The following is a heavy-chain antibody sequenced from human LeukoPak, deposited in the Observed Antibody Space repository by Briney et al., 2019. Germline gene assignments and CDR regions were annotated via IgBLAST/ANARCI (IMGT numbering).Heavy chain of an antibody. V-gene: IGHV3-7*01. CDR3: ARPSNYYYMDV. J-gene: IGHJ6*03. CDR2: IKQDGSEK. Sequence: GGSLRLSCAASGFTFSTYSMNWVRQAPGKGLEWVANIKQDGSEKYYVDSVKGRFTISRDSAKSSLYLQMNSLRAEDTAVYYCARPSNYYYMDVWGKGTTVTISS. CDR1: GFTFSTYS.